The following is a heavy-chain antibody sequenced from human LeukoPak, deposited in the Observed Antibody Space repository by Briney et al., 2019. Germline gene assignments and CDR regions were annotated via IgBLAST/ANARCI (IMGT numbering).Heavy chain of an antibody. D-gene: IGHD5-24*01. Sequence: SETLSFTCAVYGGSFSRYYWNWIRQSPGKGLEWIAEIDHRGDTNYNPSVKSRVTISVDTSKNQFSLKVRSLSAADTAVYYCARGATISETGYFDFWGQGTLVTVSS. CDR2: IDHRGDT. J-gene: IGHJ4*03. CDR1: GGSFSRYY. CDR3: ARGATISETGYFDF. V-gene: IGHV4-34*01.